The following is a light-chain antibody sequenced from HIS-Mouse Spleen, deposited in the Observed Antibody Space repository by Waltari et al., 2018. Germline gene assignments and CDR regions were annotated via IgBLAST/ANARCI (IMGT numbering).Light chain of an antibody. CDR3: CSYAGSSTWV. J-gene: IGLJ3*02. CDR1: SSDVGSYNL. V-gene: IGLV2-23*01. CDR2: EAS. Sequence: QSALTQPASVSGSPGQSITISCTGTSSDVGSYNLVSGYQQHPGKAPKLMIYEASKRPSGVSNRFSGSKSGNTASLTISGLQAEDEADYYCCSYAGSSTWVFGGGTKLTVL.